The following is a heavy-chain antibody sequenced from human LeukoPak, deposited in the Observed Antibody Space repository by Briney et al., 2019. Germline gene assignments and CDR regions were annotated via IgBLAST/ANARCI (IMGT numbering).Heavy chain of an antibody. CDR1: GFTFGDYV. CDR2: IRSKPYGGTT. CDR3: TTGSATGTGSGY. D-gene: IGHD6-13*01. V-gene: IGHV3-49*04. Sequence: GGSLRLSCTASGFTFGDYVMSWVRQAPGRGLEWVGFIRSKPYGGTTEYAASVKGRFIISRDDSKTIAYLQMNSLKSEDTAVYYCTTGSATGTGSGYWGQGTLVTVSS. J-gene: IGHJ4*02.